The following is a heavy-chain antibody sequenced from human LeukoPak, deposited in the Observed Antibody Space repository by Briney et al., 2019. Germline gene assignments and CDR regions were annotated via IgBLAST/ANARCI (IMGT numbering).Heavy chain of an antibody. CDR1: GYTFTSYD. CDR3: ARGLTDWFDP. J-gene: IGHJ5*02. V-gene: IGHV1-8*03. Sequence: ASVKVSCKASGYTFTSYDINWLRRATGQGLEWMGWMNPHSGNTGYAQKFQGRVTITRNSSINTAYMDLSRLKSEDTAVYYCARGLTDWFDPWGQGTLVTVSS. CDR2: MNPHSGNT.